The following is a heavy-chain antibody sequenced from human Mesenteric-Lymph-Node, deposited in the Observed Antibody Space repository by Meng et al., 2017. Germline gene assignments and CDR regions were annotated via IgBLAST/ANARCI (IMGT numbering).Heavy chain of an antibody. CDR1: GGSFSGYY. CDR2: VYHRGDT. Sequence: VQLPQWGAGLLNPSETLSLPCAVYGGSFSGYYWSWIRQPPGKGLEWIGEVYHRGDTNYNPSLKSRVVISVDRSKNQFSLNLSSVTAADTAVYYCGRDQGRQLINHWGQGTLVTVSS. J-gene: IGHJ4*02. V-gene: IGHV4-34*01. CDR3: GRDQGRQLINH. D-gene: IGHD1-1*01.